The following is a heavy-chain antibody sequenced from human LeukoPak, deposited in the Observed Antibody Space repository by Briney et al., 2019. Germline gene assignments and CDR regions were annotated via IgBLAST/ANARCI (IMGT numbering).Heavy chain of an antibody. Sequence: ASVKVSCKASGYTFNSYGISWVRQAPGQGLEWMGWISAYNGNTNYAQKVQGRVTMTTDTSTSTAYMELRSLRSDDTAVYYCARGHHFSDLYYYGSGSYYTRFDHWGQGTLVTVSS. CDR3: ARGHHFSDLYYYGSGSYYTRFDH. CDR1: GYTFNSYG. V-gene: IGHV1-18*01. CDR2: ISAYNGNT. J-gene: IGHJ4*02. D-gene: IGHD3-10*01.